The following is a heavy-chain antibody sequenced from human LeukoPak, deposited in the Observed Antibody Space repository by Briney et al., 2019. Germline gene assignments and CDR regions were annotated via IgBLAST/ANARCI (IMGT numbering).Heavy chain of an antibody. V-gene: IGHV3-30*04. J-gene: IGHJ4*02. D-gene: IGHD4-17*01. CDR1: GFTFSIYA. CDR2: ISYDGSNK. CDR3: ARDSEDGDYYSF. Sequence: GGSLRLSCAASGFTFSIYAMTWVRQAPGKGLEWVAVISYDGSNKYYADSVKGRFTISRDNSKNTLYLQMNSLRAEDTAVYYCARDSEDGDYYSFWGQGTLVTVSS.